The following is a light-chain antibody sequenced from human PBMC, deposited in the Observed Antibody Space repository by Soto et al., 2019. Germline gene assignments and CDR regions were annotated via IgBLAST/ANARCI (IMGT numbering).Light chain of an antibody. CDR3: QQYAGSPLT. J-gene: IGKJ4*01. Sequence: EIVLTQSPGTLSWSPGERATLSCRASQSVSSSYLAWYQQKPGQAPRPLIYGASNRATGIPDRFSGSLYGTDFNLTISRLEPEDFAVYYCQQYAGSPLTFGGGTKVDIK. V-gene: IGKV3-20*01. CDR2: GAS. CDR1: QSVSSSY.